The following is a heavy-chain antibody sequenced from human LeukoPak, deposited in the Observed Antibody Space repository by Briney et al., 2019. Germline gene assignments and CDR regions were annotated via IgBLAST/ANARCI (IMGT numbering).Heavy chain of an antibody. D-gene: IGHD5-24*01. V-gene: IGHV1-46*01. CDR1: GYTFTSYY. Sequence: ASVKVSCKASGYTFTSYYMHWVRQAPGQGLEWMGIINPSGGSTSYAQKFQGRVTMTRDKSTSTVYMELSSVRSEDTAVYYCARSSRDGYDYWGQGTLVTVSS. CDR3: ARSSRDGYDY. J-gene: IGHJ4*02. CDR2: INPSGGST.